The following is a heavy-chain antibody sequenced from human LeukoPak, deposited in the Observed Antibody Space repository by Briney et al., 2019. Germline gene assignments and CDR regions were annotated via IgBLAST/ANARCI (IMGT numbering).Heavy chain of an antibody. D-gene: IGHD6-19*01. CDR2: ISSNGGST. V-gene: IGHV3-64D*09. J-gene: IGHJ6*02. Sequence: PGGSLRLSCSASGFTFSSYAMHWVRQAPGKGLEYVSAISSNGGSTYYADSVKGRFTISRDNSKNTLYLQMSSLRAEDTAVYYCVKDFSIAVAGRQNYYYYGMDVWGQGTTVTVSS. CDR3: VKDFSIAVAGRQNYYYYGMDV. CDR1: GFTFSSYA.